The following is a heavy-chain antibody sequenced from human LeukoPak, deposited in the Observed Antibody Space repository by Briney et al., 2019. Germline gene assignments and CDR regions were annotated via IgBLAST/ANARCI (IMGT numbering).Heavy chain of an antibody. CDR2: IYPGDSET. Sequence: GESLKISCKGSGYSFTTYWIAWVRQTPGKGLEWMGIIYPGDSETRYSPSFQGQVTISADKSITTAYLQWGSLKASDTAMYYCARTPRDGYHDAFDIWGQGTMLTVSS. J-gene: IGHJ3*02. D-gene: IGHD5-24*01. CDR3: ARTPRDGYHDAFDI. CDR1: GYSFTTYW. V-gene: IGHV5-51*01.